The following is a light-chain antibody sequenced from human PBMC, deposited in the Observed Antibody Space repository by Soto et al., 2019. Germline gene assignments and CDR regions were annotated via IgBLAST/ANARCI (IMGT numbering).Light chain of an antibody. J-gene: IGLJ2*01. V-gene: IGLV2-14*01. CDR1: SRDVGGY. Sequence: QSALTQPASVSGSPGQSITISCTGTSRDVGGYVSWYQQHPGKAPKLMIYEVRNRPSGVSNRFSGSKSGNTASLTISGLQAEDEADYYCRSYTSSNTVVFGGGTQLTVL. CDR3: RSYTSSNTVV. CDR2: EVR.